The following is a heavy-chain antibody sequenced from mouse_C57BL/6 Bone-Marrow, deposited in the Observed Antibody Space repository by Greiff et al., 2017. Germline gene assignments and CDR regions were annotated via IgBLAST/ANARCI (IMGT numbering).Heavy chain of an antibody. V-gene: IGHV1-64*01. CDR2: IHPNSGST. CDR1: GYTFTSYW. CDR3: AYDYDGAMDY. Sequence: QVQLKQPGAELVKPGASVKLSCTASGYTFTSYWMHWVKQRPGQGLEWIGMIHPNSGSTNYNEKFKSKATLTVDKSSSTAYMQLSSLTSEDSAVYYCAYDYDGAMDYWGQGTSVTVSS. J-gene: IGHJ4*01. D-gene: IGHD2-4*01.